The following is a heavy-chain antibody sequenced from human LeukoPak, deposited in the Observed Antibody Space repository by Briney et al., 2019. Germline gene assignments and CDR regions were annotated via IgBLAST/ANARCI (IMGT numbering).Heavy chain of an antibody. CDR3: ATAPQLWPYY. CDR2: FDPEDGET. CDR1: GYTLTELS. Sequence: GASVKVSCKVSGYTLTELSMHWVRQAPGKGLEWMEGFDPEDGETIYAQKFQGRVTMTEDTSTDTACMELSSLRSEDTAVYYCATAPQLWPYYWGQGTLVTVSS. V-gene: IGHV1-24*01. J-gene: IGHJ4*02. D-gene: IGHD5-18*01.